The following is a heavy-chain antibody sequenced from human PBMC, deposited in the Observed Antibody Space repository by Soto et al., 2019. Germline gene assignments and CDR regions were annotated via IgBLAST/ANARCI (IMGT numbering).Heavy chain of an antibody. CDR1: GGSISSYY. CDR2: IYYSGST. V-gene: IGHV4-59*01. D-gene: IGHD3-16*02. CDR3: ARSVANMITFGGVIVIHEWNYAFDI. Sequence: SETLSLTCTVSGGSISSYYWSWIRQPPGKGLEWIGYIYYSGSTNYNPSLKSRVTISVDTSKNQFSLKLSSVTAADTAVYYCARSVANMITFGGVIVIHEWNYAFDIWCPGTMLTVSS. J-gene: IGHJ3*02.